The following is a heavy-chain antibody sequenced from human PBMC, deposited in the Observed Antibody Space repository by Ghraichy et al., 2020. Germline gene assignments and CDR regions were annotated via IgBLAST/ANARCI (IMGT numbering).Heavy chain of an antibody. CDR1: GGSISSGSYY. V-gene: IGHV4-61*02. CDR2: IYTSGST. D-gene: IGHD3-22*01. J-gene: IGHJ4*02. CDR3: AREVIVRTYYYDSSGYFLDY. Sequence: SETLSLTCTVSGGSISSGSYYWSWIRQPAGKGLEWIGRIYTSGSTNYNPSLKSRVTISVDTSKNQFSLKLSSVTAADTAVYYCAREVIVRTYYYDSSGYFLDYWGQGTLVTVSS.